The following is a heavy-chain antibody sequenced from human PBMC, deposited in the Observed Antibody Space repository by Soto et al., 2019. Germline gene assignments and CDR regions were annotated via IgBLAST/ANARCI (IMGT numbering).Heavy chain of an antibody. V-gene: IGHV1-69*13. CDR1: GVTFSSYA. CDR3: ARSYYDSSGYYLDWFDP. Sequence: SVKVSCKASGVTFSSYAISWVRQAPGQGLEWVGGIIPIFGTANYAQKFQGRVTITADESTSTAYMELSSLRSEDTAVYYCARSYYDSSGYYLDWFDPWGQGTLVTVSS. CDR2: IIPIFGTA. D-gene: IGHD3-22*01. J-gene: IGHJ5*02.